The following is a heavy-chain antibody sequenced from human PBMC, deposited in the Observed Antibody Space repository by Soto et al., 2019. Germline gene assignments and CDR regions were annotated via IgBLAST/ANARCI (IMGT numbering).Heavy chain of an antibody. V-gene: IGHV1-3*01. J-gene: IGHJ5*02. D-gene: IGHD6-19*01. CDR2: INAGNGNT. CDR1: GYTFTSYA. Sequence: ASVKVSCKASGYTFTSYAMHWVRQAPGQRLEWMGWINAGNGNTKYSQKFQGRVTITRDTSASTAYMELSSLRSEDTAVYYCARALSGIAVARNWFDPWGQGTLVTVSS. CDR3: ARALSGIAVARNWFDP.